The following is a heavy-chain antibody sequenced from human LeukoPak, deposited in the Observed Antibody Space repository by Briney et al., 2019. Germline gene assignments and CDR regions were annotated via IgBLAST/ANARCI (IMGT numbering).Heavy chain of an antibody. CDR3: AKAPVTTCRGAFCYPFDY. D-gene: IGHD2-15*01. CDR2: ISDTGNT. CDR1: GFTFSSYG. V-gene: IGHV3-23*01. Sequence: GGSLRLSCAASGFTFSSYGMSWVRQAPGKGLEWVSAISDTGNTYHADSVKGRFTISRDSSKNTLFLQMNMLRPEDAAVYYCAKAPVTTCRGAFCYPFDYWGLGTLVTVSS. J-gene: IGHJ4*02.